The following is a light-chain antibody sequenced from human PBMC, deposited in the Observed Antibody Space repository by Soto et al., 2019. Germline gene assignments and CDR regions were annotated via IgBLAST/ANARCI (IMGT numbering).Light chain of an antibody. V-gene: IGKV3-15*01. Sequence: EIVMTQSPGTLSVSPGERATLSCRAGQGVTTNFAWYQQKSGQSPRLLIYDVSIRATGVPATFSGPGSETDFTLTISGLQSEDSAVYFCQQYNNWPFSFGPGTRLEIK. J-gene: IGKJ5*01. CDR2: DVS. CDR1: QGVTTN. CDR3: QQYNNWPFS.